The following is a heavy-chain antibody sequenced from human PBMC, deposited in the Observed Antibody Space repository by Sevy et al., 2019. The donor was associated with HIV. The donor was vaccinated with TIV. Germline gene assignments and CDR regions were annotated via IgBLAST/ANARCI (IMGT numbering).Heavy chain of an antibody. Sequence: LRLSCAASGFTFNSYTMNWVRQAPGKGLEWVSSITSGSTYIYYADSVKGRFTISRDNAKNSLYLQMNSLRAEDTAVYYCARDGGCSSTSCLLYFDYWGQGSLVTVSS. CDR1: GFTFNSYT. D-gene: IGHD2-2*01. J-gene: IGHJ4*02. CDR2: ITSGSTYI. V-gene: IGHV3-21*01. CDR3: ARDGGCSSTSCLLYFDY.